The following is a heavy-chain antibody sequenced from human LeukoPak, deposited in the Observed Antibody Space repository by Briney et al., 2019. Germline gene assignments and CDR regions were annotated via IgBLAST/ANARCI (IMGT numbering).Heavy chain of an antibody. J-gene: IGHJ4*02. CDR2: IYSDNT. V-gene: IGHV3-53*01. CDR1: GFTVSSNS. D-gene: IGHD4/OR15-4a*01. CDR3: ARRAGAYSHPYDY. Sequence: GGSLRLSCTVSGFTVSSNSMSWVRQAPGKGLEWVSFIYSDNTHYSDSVKGRFTISRDNSKNTLYLQMNSLRAEDTAVYYCARRAGAYSHPYDYWGQGTLVTVAS.